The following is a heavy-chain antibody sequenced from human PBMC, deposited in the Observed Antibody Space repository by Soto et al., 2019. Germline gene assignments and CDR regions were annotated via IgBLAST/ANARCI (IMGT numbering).Heavy chain of an antibody. CDR2: ISAYNGNT. D-gene: IGHD2-21*02. CDR3: ERGSGFTVVTPDWCFDL. J-gene: IGHJ2*01. Sequence: QVQLVQSGAEVKKPGASVKVSCKASGYTFTSYGISWGRQAPGQGLEWVGWISAYNGNTNYAQKLQGRVTMTTDTPTSTAYMELRSVRSDDTAVYYCERGSGFTVVTPDWCFDLWGRGTLVTVSA. CDR1: GYTFTSYG. V-gene: IGHV1-18*01.